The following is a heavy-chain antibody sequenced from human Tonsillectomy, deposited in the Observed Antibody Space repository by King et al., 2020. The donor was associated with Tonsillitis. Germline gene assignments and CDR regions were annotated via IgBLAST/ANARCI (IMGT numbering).Heavy chain of an antibody. V-gene: IGHV4-39*01. J-gene: IGHJ3*02. D-gene: IGHD1-14*01. Sequence: QLQESGPGLVKPSETLSLTCTVSGGSMSSSGYHWGWIRQPPGKGLEWIGSIYYDGSAYQNPSLKSRVTISLDTSKNHFSLKLSSVTAADTAVYYCARHTPETTSLGFDIWGQGTMVTVSS. CDR1: GGSMSSSGYH. CDR3: ARHTPETTSLGFDI. CDR2: IYYDGSA.